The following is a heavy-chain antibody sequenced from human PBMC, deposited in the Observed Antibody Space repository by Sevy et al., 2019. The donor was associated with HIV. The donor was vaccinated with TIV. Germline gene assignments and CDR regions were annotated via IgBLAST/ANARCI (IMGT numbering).Heavy chain of an antibody. J-gene: IGHJ3*02. CDR1: GGSISSSNW. D-gene: IGHD3-10*01. CDR2: IYHSGST. V-gene: IGHV4-4*02. CDR3: ARRGRFGELADAFDI. Sequence: SETLSLTCAVSGGSISSSNWWSWVRQPPGKGLEWIGEIYHSGSTNYNPSLKSRVTISVDKSKNQFSLKLSSETAADTAVYYCARRGRFGELADAFDIWGQGTMVTVSS.